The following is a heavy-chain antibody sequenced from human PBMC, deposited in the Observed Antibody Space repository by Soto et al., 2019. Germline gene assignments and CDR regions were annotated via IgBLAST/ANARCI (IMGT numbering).Heavy chain of an antibody. D-gene: IGHD3-3*01. CDR3: ASQARTIFGSSFDS. CDR2: INPSGGST. CDR1: GYTFTSYY. Sequence: QVQLVQSGAEVKKPGASVKVSCKASGYTFTSYYMHWVRQPPGQGLEWMGIINPSGGSTSYAQKFPGRVTMTRDTSTSTVYMELRSLRSEDTAVYYCASQARTIFGSSFDSWGQGTLVTVSS. J-gene: IGHJ4*02. V-gene: IGHV1-46*03.